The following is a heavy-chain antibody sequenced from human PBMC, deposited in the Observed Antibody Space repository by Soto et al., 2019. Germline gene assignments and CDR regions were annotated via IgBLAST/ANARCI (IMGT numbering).Heavy chain of an antibody. D-gene: IGHD3-3*01. CDR3: ARVVFGDGYWFDP. V-gene: IGHV4-61*01. CDR2: IYYSGST. J-gene: IGHJ5*02. CDR1: GGSVSSGSYY. Sequence: SQTRSLTCTVSGGSVSSGSYYGSWILQPPGKGLEWIGYIYYSGSTNYNPSLKSRVTISVDTSKNQFSLKLSSVAAADTAVYYCARVVFGDGYWFDPWGQGTLVTVYS.